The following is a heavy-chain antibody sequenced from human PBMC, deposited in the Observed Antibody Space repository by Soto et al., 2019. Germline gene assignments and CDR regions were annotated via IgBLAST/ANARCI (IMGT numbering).Heavy chain of an antibody. V-gene: IGHV3-64*01. CDR3: ASDEYSGYEGEYYFDY. CDR1: GFTFSSYA. Sequence: EVQLVESGGGLVQPGGSLRLSCAASGFTFSSYAMHWVRQAPGKGLEYVSAISSNGGSTYYANSVKGRFTISRDNSKNTLYLQMGSLRAENTAVYYCASDEYSGYEGEYYFDYWGPGNLVTDSS. J-gene: IGHJ4*02. D-gene: IGHD5-12*01. CDR2: ISSNGGST.